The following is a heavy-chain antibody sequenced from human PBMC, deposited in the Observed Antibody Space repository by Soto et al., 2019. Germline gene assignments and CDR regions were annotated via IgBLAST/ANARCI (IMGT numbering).Heavy chain of an antibody. Sequence: SLKVSCETSLGTLFSYASCWVRHAPGEGLEWMGGIIPIYGTANYAQKFQGRVTITADESTSTAYMELSSLRSEDTAVYYCARDGGKEIINFSQYYYGMDVWGQGTTVTVSS. CDR1: LGTLFSYA. CDR2: IIPIYGTA. V-gene: IGHV1-69*01. J-gene: IGHJ6*02. CDR3: ARDGGKEIINFSQYYYGMDV. D-gene: IGHD1-1*01.